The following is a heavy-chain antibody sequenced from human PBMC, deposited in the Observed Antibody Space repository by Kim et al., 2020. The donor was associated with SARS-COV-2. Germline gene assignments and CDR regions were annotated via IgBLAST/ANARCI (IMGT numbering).Heavy chain of an antibody. CDR1: GFTFSSYW. V-gene: IGHV3-7*01. D-gene: IGHD2-2*01. CDR3: ARDEVVVPAAVRNYYYYYGMDV. J-gene: IGHJ6*02. CDR2: IKQDGSEK. Sequence: GGSLRLSCAASGFTFSSYWMSWVRQAPGKGLEWVANIKQDGSEKYYVDSVKGRFTISRDNAKNSLYLQMNSLRAEDTAVYYCARDEVVVPAAVRNYYYYYGMDVWGQGTTVTVSS.